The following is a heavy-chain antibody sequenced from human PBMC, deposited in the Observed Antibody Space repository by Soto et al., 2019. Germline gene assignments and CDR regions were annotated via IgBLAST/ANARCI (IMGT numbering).Heavy chain of an antibody. CDR2: IYWDDDK. J-gene: IGHJ4*02. CDR1: GFSLSTSGVG. V-gene: IGHV2-5*02. D-gene: IGHD6-6*01. CDR3: AHSRPPRLLDY. Sequence: SGPTLVNPTQALTLTCTFSGFSLSTSGVGVGWIRQPPGKALEWLALIYWDDDKRYSSSLNSRLTITKDTSKNQVVLTMTNMDPVYTATYYCAHSRPPRLLDYWGQGTLVTVSS.